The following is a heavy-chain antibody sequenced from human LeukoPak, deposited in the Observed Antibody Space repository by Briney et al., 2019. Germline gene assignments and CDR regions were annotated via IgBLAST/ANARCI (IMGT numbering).Heavy chain of an antibody. CDR1: GYTFTSYD. Sequence: GASVKVSCKASGYTFTSYDINWVRQATGQGLGWMGWMNPNSGNTGYAQKFQGRVTMTRNTSISTAYMELSSLRSEDTAVYYCARGPRGYDILTGYYSYYYMDVWGKGTTVTVSS. CDR3: ARGPRGYDILTGYYSYYYMDV. V-gene: IGHV1-8*01. CDR2: MNPNSGNT. D-gene: IGHD3-9*01. J-gene: IGHJ6*03.